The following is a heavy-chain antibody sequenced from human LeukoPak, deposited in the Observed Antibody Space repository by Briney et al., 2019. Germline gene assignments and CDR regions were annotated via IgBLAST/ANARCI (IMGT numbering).Heavy chain of an antibody. J-gene: IGHJ6*03. CDR1: GYTFTGYY. V-gene: IGHV1-2*02. CDR3: ARGYCSGGSCLGFYYYYMDV. D-gene: IGHD2-15*01. CDR2: INPSSGGT. Sequence: GASVKVSCKASGYTFTGYYMHWVRQAPGQGLEWMGWINPSSGGTNYAQKFQDRVTMTRDTSISTAYMELSRLRSDDTAVYYCARGYCSGGSCLGFYYYYMDVWGKGTTVTVSS.